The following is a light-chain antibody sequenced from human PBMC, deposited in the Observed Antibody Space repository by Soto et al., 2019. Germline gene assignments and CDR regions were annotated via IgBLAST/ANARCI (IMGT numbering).Light chain of an antibody. Sequence: QSALTQPASVSGSPGQSITIPCTGTSSDVGYYNYVSWYQHHPGKAPKLMIYDVRDRPSGVSNRFSGSKSGNTASLTLSGLQAEDVADYYCSSYTSSSTLVFGTGTKVTVL. CDR3: SSYTSSSTLV. CDR1: SSDVGYYNY. CDR2: DVR. J-gene: IGLJ1*01. V-gene: IGLV2-14*03.